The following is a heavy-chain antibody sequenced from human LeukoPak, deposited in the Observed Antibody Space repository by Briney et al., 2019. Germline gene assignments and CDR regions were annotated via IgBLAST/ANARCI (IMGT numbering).Heavy chain of an antibody. CDR3: ARDSRRYCSGGSCYHSFYYYYYGMDV. Sequence: SQTLSLTCAISGDSVSSNSAAWNWIRQSPSRGLEWLGRTYYRSKWYNDYAVSVKSRITINPDTSKNQFSLQLNSVTPEDTAVYYCARDSRRYCSGGSCYHSFYYYYYGMDVWGQGTTVTVSS. V-gene: IGHV6-1*01. J-gene: IGHJ6*02. D-gene: IGHD2-15*01. CDR1: GDSVSSNSAA. CDR2: TYYRSKWYN.